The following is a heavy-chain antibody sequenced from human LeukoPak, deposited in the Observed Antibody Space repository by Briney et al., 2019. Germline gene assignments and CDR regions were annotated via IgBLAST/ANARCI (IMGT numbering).Heavy chain of an antibody. D-gene: IGHD2-2*01. CDR3: ARRSTYCTSTSCHFDY. V-gene: IGHV5-51*01. J-gene: IGHJ4*02. Sequence: GESLKISCKGSGCSFTTYWVGWVRQMPGKGLEWMGIIYPGDSDTRYSPSFQGQVTISADKSITTAYLQWSSLQASDTAMYYCARRSTYCTSTSCHFDYWGQGTLVTVSS. CDR2: IYPGDSDT. CDR1: GCSFTTYW.